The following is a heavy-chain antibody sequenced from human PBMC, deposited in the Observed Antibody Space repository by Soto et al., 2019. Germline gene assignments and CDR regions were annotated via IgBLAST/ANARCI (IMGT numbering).Heavy chain of an antibody. V-gene: IGHV3-48*02. CDR1: GFTFSTYS. D-gene: IGHD3-10*01. Sequence: PGGSLRLSCAASGFTFSTYSMNWVRQAPGKGLEWVSYISSSSSTMFYADSVKGRFTISRDNAKNSLYLQMNSLRDEDTAVYYCARGDHSGSYLPDFWGQGTLVTVSS. J-gene: IGHJ4*02. CDR2: ISSSSSTM. CDR3: ARGDHSGSYLPDF.